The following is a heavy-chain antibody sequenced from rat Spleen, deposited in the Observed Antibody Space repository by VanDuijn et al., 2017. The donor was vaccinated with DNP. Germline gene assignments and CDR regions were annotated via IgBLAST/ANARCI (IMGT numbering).Heavy chain of an antibody. Sequence: EVQLVESGGGLVQPGNSLKLSCAASGFTFSDHNMAWVRQAPKKSLEWVATISYDGSDTYYRDSVKGRVTISRDNAKSTLYLQMDSLRSEDTTTDYCARQAGLFDYWGQGVMVTVSS. CDR2: ISYDGSDT. CDR3: ARQAGLFDY. J-gene: IGHJ2*01. V-gene: IGHV5-7*01. CDR1: GFTFSDHN.